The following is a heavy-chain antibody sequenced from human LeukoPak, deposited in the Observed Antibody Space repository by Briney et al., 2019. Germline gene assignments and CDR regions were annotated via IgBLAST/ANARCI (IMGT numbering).Heavy chain of an antibody. V-gene: IGHV3-66*01. Sequence: GGSLRLSCAASGFTVTSNHMNWVRQAPGKGLEWVSLIYTGGTTHYADSLKDRFTISRDDSINTLYLQMNSLRAEDTAVYYCARDSSSYYFDYWGQGTLVTVSS. CDR2: IYTGGTT. J-gene: IGHJ4*02. CDR3: ARDSSSYYFDY. D-gene: IGHD6-6*01. CDR1: GFTVTSNH.